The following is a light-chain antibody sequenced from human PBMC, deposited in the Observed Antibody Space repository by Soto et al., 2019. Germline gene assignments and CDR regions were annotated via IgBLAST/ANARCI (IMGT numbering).Light chain of an antibody. V-gene: IGLV4-69*01. CDR2: LNSDGSH. CDR1: SGHSSYA. J-gene: IGLJ2*01. Sequence: QLVLTQSPSASASLGASVKLTCTLSSGHSSYAIAWHQQQPEKGPRYLMKLNSDGSHSKGDGIPDRFSGSSSGAERYLTISSLQSEDEAAYYCQTLGTGTYVVFGGGTTLTVL. CDR3: QTLGTGTYVV.